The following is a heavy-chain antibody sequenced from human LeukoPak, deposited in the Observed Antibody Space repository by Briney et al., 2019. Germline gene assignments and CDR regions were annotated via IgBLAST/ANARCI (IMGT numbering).Heavy chain of an antibody. CDR3: AKGVGYCSGGSCQQFDY. Sequence: HRGGSLRLSCAASGFTFSGYGMSWVRQAPGKGLKWVSAISGSGGSTYYADSVKGRITISRDNSKNTLYLQMNSLRAEDTAVYYCAKGVGYCSGGSCQQFDYWGQGTLVTVSS. D-gene: IGHD2-15*01. CDR1: GFTFSGYG. V-gene: IGHV3-23*01. CDR2: ISGSGGST. J-gene: IGHJ4*02.